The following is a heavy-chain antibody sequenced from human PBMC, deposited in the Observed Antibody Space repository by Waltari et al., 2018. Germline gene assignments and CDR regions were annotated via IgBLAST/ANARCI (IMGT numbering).Heavy chain of an antibody. CDR1: GGSISSYY. V-gene: IGHV4-59*01. J-gene: IGHJ6*02. CDR2: IYYSGST. CDR3: ARGGDYDFWSGHYYYYYGMDV. D-gene: IGHD3-3*01. Sequence: QVQLQESGPGLVKPSETLSLTCTVSGGSISSYYWSWIRQPPGEGLEWIGYIYYSGSTNYNPSLKSRVTISVDTSKNQFSLKLSSVTAADTAVYYCARGGDYDFWSGHYYYYYGMDVWGQGTTVTVSS.